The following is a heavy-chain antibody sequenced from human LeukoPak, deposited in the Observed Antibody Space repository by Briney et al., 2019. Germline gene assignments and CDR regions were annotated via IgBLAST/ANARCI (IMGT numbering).Heavy chain of an antibody. CDR1: GGSFSGYY. CDR2: INHSGTT. D-gene: IGHD3-3*01. CDR3: ARGIPHPRSITIFGVVRTALDY. J-gene: IGHJ4*02. V-gene: IGHV4-34*01. Sequence: SETLSLTCAVYGGSFSGYYWSWIRQPPGEGLEWIGEINHSGTTNYNPSLKSRVTISVDTSKNQFSLRLSSVTAADTAVYYCARGIPHPRSITIFGVVRTALDYWGQGTLVTVSS.